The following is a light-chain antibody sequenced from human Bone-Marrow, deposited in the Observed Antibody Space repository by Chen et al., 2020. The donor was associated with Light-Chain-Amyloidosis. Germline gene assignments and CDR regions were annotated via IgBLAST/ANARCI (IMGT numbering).Light chain of an antibody. CDR3: QQRSNWPPLT. V-gene: IGKV3-11*01. Sequence: EIVLTQSPATLSLSLGERATLSCRASQNVGTYLAWYQQKPGQAPRLLIYDASNRATGIPGRFSGGGSGATFTLTISSLEPEDFAVYYCQQRSNWPPLTFGGGTKVEMK. J-gene: IGKJ4*01. CDR2: DAS. CDR1: QNVGTY.